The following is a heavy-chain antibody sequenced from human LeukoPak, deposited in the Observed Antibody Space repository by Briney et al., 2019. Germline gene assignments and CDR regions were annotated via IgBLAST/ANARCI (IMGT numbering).Heavy chain of an antibody. V-gene: IGHV3-74*01. CDR1: GFTFSSYA. CDR3: FREGGD. Sequence: GGSLRLSCAASGFTFSSYAMHWVRQAPGKGLVWVSYINIDERITGYADSVKGRFTISRDNAKNTLYLQMNSLRAEDTAIYYCFREGGDWGQGTLVTVSS. D-gene: IGHD3-10*01. CDR2: INIDERIT. J-gene: IGHJ4*02.